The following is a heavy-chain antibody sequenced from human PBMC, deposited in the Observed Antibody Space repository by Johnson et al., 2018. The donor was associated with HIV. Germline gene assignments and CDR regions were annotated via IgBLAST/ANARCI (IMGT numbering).Heavy chain of an antibody. CDR2: ISGRVGNT. D-gene: IGHD6-13*01. CDR1: GFTFSSYA. V-gene: IGHV3-23*04. CDR3: ARGDNAAAGDAFDI. J-gene: IGHJ3*02. Sequence: VQLVESGGGLVQPGGSLRLSCAASGFTFSSYAMSWVRQAPGKGLEWVSAISGRVGNTYYANSVKGRFTISRDNSKNTLYLQMNSLRAEDTAVYFCARGDNAAAGDAFDIWGQGTMVTVSS.